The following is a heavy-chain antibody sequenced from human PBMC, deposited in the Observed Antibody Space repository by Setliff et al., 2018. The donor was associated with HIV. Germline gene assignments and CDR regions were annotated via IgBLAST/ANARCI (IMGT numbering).Heavy chain of an antibody. D-gene: IGHD3-10*01. Sequence: GASVKVSCKASGYTFNNYALYWVRQAPGQGFEWMGWINTNTGSPTYAQGFTRRFVFSLDPSVRTAYLQITGPKAEDTAVYYCARGGDRMQIWSRFPFDIWGQGTMVTVSS. J-gene: IGHJ3*02. CDR2: INTNTGSP. V-gene: IGHV7-4-1*02. CDR3: ARGGDRMQIWSRFPFDI. CDR1: GYTFNNYA.